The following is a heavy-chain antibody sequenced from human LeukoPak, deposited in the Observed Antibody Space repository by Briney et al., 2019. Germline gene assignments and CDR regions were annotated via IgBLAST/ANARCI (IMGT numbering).Heavy chain of an antibody. V-gene: IGHV4-59*08. CDR1: GTSIRGHY. J-gene: IGHJ5*02. D-gene: IGHD1-14*01. Sequence: SSETLSLTCTVSGTSIRGHYWSWIRQPPGKGLEWIGYIYSNGNILYNPFLKSRVTLSVDNFNNQFSLSLNFVTAADTAVYYFAGLHFAPAEEFDPWGQGTLVTVSS. CDR3: AGLHFAPAEEFDP. CDR2: IYSNGNI.